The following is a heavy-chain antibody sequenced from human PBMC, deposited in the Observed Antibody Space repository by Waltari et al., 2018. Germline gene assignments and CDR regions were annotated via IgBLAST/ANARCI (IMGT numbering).Heavy chain of an antibody. V-gene: IGHV3-33*01. CDR3: ARDAGYCSGGSCYPRWYFDL. J-gene: IGHJ2*01. CDR2: IWYDGSNK. D-gene: IGHD2-15*01. CDR1: GFTFSSYG. Sequence: QVQLVESGGGVVQPGRSLRLSCAASGFTFSSYGMHWVRQAPGKGLEWVAVIWYDGSNKYYADSVKGRFTISRDNSKNTLYLQMNSLRAEDTAVYYCARDAGYCSGGSCYPRWYFDLWGRGTLVTVSS.